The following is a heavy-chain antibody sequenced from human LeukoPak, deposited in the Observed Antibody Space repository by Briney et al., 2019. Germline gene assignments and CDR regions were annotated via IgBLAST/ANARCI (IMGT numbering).Heavy chain of an antibody. Sequence: GGSLRLSCAASGFTFSSYAMHWVRQAPGKGLEWVAVISYDGSNKYYADSVKGRFTISRDNSKNTLYLQMNSLGAEDTAVYYCARDSPITMIVVVDPPNWFDPWGQGTLVTVSS. J-gene: IGHJ5*02. D-gene: IGHD3-22*01. CDR2: ISYDGSNK. CDR1: GFTFSSYA. V-gene: IGHV3-30-3*01. CDR3: ARDSPITMIVVVDPPNWFDP.